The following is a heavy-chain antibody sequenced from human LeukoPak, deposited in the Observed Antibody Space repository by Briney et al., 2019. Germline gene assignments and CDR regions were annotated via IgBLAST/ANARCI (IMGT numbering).Heavy chain of an antibody. CDR2: INPNSGGT. V-gene: IGHV1-2*02. J-gene: IGHJ3*02. Sequence: ASVKVSCKASGYTFTGYYMHWVRQAPGEGLEWMGWINPNSGGTNYAQKFQGRVTMTRDTSISTAYMELSRLRSDDTAVYYCARAFYSGWEDNDAFDIWGQGTMVTVSS. CDR3: ARAFYSGWEDNDAFDI. D-gene: IGHD6-19*01. CDR1: GYTFTGYY.